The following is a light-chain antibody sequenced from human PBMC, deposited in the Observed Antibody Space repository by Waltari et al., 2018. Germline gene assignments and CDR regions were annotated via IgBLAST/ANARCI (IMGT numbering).Light chain of an antibody. CDR2: GAS. CDR1: QSVKSN. CDR3: QQYDNWPPT. Sequence: EVVMTKSPAMASVSPGERAALFCRASQSVKSNVAWYQQKPGQAPRLLLYGASTRATGVPFRFSGSGSGTEFTLTISSLQSEDFAVYYCQQYDNWPPTFGGGAKVEIK. V-gene: IGKV3-15*01. J-gene: IGKJ4*01.